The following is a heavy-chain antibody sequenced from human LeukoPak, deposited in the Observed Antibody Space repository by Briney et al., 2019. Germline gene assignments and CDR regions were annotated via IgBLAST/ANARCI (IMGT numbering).Heavy chain of an antibody. Sequence: SETLSLTCTVSGGFVSSGSYYWSWIRQPPGKGLEWIVYIYYSGSTNYNPSLKSRVTISVDTSKNQFSLKLSSVTAADTAVYYCARGPASYFNYADWDYWGQGTLVTVSS. V-gene: IGHV4-61*01. J-gene: IGHJ4*02. CDR3: ARGPASYFNYADWDY. CDR1: GGFVSSGSYY. D-gene: IGHD4-17*01. CDR2: IYYSGST.